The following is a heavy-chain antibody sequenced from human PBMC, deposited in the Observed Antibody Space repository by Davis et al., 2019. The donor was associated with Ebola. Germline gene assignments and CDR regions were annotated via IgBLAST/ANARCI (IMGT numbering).Heavy chain of an antibody. V-gene: IGHV5-10-1*01. CDR2: IDPSDSKT. CDR3: ACTTRYHYYGMDV. CDR1: GYYFTSYW. Sequence: GGSLRLSCKGSGYYFTSYWISWVRQMPGRGLEWMGRIDPSDSKTNYSPSFQGHVTISADKSISTAYLQWSSLKASDTAMYYCACTTRYHYYGMDVWGQGTTVTVSS. J-gene: IGHJ6*02. D-gene: IGHD1-14*01.